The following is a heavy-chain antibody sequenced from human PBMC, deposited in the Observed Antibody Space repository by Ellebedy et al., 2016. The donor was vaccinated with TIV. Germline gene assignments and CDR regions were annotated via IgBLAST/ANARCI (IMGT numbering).Heavy chain of an antibody. CDR2: ISSSGPSI. J-gene: IGHJ6*02. Sequence: GESLKISCAASGFTFSSYEMNWVRQAPGKGLEWISYISSSGPSIYYADSVRGRFTMSRDNAKNSLYLQMNILRAEDTAVYYCARDPAPGTGYYYYGLDVWGQGTTVTVS. D-gene: IGHD6-13*01. CDR3: ARDPAPGTGYYYYGLDV. CDR1: GFTFSSYE. V-gene: IGHV3-48*03.